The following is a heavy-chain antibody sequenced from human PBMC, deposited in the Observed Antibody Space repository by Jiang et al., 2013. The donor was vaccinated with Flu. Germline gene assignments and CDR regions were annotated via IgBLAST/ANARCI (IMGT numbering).Heavy chain of an antibody. D-gene: IGHD3-22*01. CDR3: ALDSNAYYACDI. CDR1: GGTFSTYR. V-gene: IGHV1-69*04. J-gene: IGHJ3*02. CDR2: IIPVLDIT. Sequence: SGAEVKKPGSSVKVSCKASGGTFSTYRLTWVRQAPGQGLEWMGRIIPVLDITDSAQKFQGRVTLSADKSTSTAYMEVTDLTSEDMAIYYCALDSNAYYACDIWGQGTMVSVSS.